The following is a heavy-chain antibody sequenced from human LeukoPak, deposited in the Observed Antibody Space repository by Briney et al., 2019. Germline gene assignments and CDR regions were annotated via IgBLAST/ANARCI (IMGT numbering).Heavy chain of an antibody. CDR3: ARGGDTAMVGVYYYYYYMDV. CDR1: GYTFTSYY. D-gene: IGHD5-18*01. V-gene: IGHV1-46*01. Sequence: ASVKVSCKASGYTFTSYYMHWVRQAPGQGLEWMGIINPSGGRTSYAQKFQGRVTMARNPSISTAYMELSSLRSEDTAVYYCARGGDTAMVGVYYYYYYMDVWGKGPTVTVSS. J-gene: IGHJ6*03. CDR2: INPSGGRT.